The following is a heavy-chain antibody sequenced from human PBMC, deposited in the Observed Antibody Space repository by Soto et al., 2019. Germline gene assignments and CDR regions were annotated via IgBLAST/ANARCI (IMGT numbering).Heavy chain of an antibody. J-gene: IGHJ6*02. CDR3: AREGDIVVSPGDNYYYYYGMDV. V-gene: IGHV1-18*01. CDR2: ISAYNGNT. D-gene: IGHD2-15*01. CDR1: GYTFTSYG. Sequence: SVKVSCKASGYTFTSYGISWVRQAPGQGLEWMGWISAYNGNTNYAQKLQGRVTMTTDTSTSTAYMELRSLRSDDTAVYYCAREGDIVVSPGDNYYYYYGMDVWGQGTTVTVSS.